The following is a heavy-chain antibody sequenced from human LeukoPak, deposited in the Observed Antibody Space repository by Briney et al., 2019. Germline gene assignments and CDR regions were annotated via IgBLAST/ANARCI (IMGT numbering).Heavy chain of an antibody. CDR3: ARGGYYVSGSWDY. D-gene: IGHD3-10*01. CDR2: IDSDGSYT. Sequence: QSGGSLTLSCAASGFTFSSYWMRWVRQAPGKGLVWVSRIDSDGSYTSYADSVKGRFTISRDNAKNTQYLQMNSLRAEDTAVYYCARGGYYVSGSWDYWGQGILVTVSS. V-gene: IGHV3-74*01. J-gene: IGHJ4*02. CDR1: GFTFSSYW.